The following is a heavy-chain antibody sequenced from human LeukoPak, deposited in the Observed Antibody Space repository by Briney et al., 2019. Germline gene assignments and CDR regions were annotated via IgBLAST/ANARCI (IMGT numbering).Heavy chain of an antibody. Sequence: ASVKVSCKASGYTFTSYGISWMRQAPGQGLEWMGWISVYNGNTNYAQKLQGRVTMTTDPSTSTAYMELRSLRSDDTAVYYCARERLHYYDSSGYLKTLLDYWGQGTLVTVSS. D-gene: IGHD3-22*01. J-gene: IGHJ4*02. CDR1: GYTFTSYG. V-gene: IGHV1-18*01. CDR3: ARERLHYYDSSGYLKTLLDY. CDR2: ISVYNGNT.